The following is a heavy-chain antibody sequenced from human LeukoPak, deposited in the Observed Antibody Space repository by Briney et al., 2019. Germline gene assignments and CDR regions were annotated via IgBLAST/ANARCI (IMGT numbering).Heavy chain of an antibody. J-gene: IGHJ5*02. Sequence: SETLSLTCTVSGGSISSSSYYWGWIRQPPGKGLEWIGSIHYGGSTYSDPSLKSRVTISVDTSKNQFSLKLSSVTAADTAVYYCARSANAYCSSTSCYDWFDPWGQGTLVTVSS. CDR2: IHYGGST. D-gene: IGHD2-2*01. V-gene: IGHV4-39*07. CDR1: GGSISSSSYY. CDR3: ARSANAYCSSTSCYDWFDP.